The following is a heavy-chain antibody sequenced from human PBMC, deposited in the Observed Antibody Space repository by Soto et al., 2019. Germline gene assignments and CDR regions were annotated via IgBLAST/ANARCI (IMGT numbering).Heavy chain of an antibody. CDR1: GGSFSGYY. D-gene: IGHD2-21*02. Sequence: SETLSLTCSVYGGSFSGYYWSWIRQPPGKGLEWIGEINHSGSTNYNPSLKSRVTISVDTSKNQFSLKLSSVTAADTAVYYCARGFIVVVTAFDPKLSFEPWGQGTLVTVSS. J-gene: IGHJ5*02. CDR2: INHSGST. V-gene: IGHV4-34*01. CDR3: ARGFIVVVTAFDPKLSFEP.